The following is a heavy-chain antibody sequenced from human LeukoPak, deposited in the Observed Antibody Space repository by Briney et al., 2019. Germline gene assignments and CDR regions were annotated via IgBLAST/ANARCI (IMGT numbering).Heavy chain of an antibody. CDR2: IKQEGSEK. CDR1: GFTFSSYW. V-gene: IGHV3-7*01. J-gene: IGHJ3*02. CDR3: ARVQGGHIVVVTAFFDAFDI. Sequence: GGSLRLSCAASGFTFSSYWMSWVRQAPGKGLEWVANIKQEGSEKYYVDSVKGRFTISRDNAKNSLYLQMNSLRAEDTAVYYCARVQGGHIVVVTAFFDAFDIWGQGTMVTVSS. D-gene: IGHD2-21*02.